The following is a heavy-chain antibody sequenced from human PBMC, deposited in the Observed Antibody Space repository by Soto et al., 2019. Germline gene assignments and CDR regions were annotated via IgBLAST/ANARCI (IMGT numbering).Heavy chain of an antibody. CDR2: IYYNGST. CDR1: GGSISSSSYY. CDR3: TRECQQLGTPFDY. Sequence: SETLSLTCTVSGGSISSSSYYWGWIRQPPGKGLEWIGSIYYNGSTYYNPSLKSRVTISVDTSKSQFSLKLSSVTAADTAVYYCTRECQQLGTPFDYWGQGTLVTGSS. J-gene: IGHJ4*02. V-gene: IGHV4-39*02. D-gene: IGHD6-13*01.